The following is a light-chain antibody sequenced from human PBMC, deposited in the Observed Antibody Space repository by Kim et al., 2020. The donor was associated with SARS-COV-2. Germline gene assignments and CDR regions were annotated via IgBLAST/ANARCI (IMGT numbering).Light chain of an antibody. CDR2: GAS. V-gene: IGKV3-20*01. J-gene: IGKJ4*01. CDR3: QQYCSSPLT. Sequence: SPRPLATPSCRASHTVSNRYLAWYPQKPGQAPRLLLYGASSRATGIPDRFSGSGSGTDFTLTISRLEPEDFSVYYCQQYCSSPLTFDRGTKVDIK. CDR1: HTVSNRY.